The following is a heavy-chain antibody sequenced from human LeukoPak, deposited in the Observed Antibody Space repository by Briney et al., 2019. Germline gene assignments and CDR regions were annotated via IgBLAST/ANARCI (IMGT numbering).Heavy chain of an antibody. J-gene: IGHJ4*02. CDR3: ARASLGYRSGGSCYPGFDFDY. CDR1: GFTFSSYA. Sequence: GGSLRLSCAASGFTFSSYAMHWVRQAPGKGLEWVAVISYDGSNKYYADSVKGRLTISRDNSKNTLYLQMNSLRAEDTAVYYCARASLGYRSGGSCYPGFDFDYWGQGTLVTVSS. V-gene: IGHV3-30*04. CDR2: ISYDGSNK. D-gene: IGHD2-15*01.